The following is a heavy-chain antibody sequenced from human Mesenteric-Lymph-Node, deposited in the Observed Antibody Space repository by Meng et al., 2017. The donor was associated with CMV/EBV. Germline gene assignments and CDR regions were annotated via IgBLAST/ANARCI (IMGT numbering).Heavy chain of an antibody. CDR3: ARKRTRALYDRSGYLYYFDY. D-gene: IGHD3-22*01. CDR1: GYSFTSYW. CDR2: IYPGDSDT. J-gene: IGHJ4*02. V-gene: IGHV5-51*01. Sequence: GESLKISCKGSGYSFTSYWIGWVRQMPGKGLEWMGIIYPGDSDTRYSPSFQGQVTISADKSISTAYLQWSSLKASDTAMYYCARKRTRALYDRSGYLYYFDYWGQGTLVTVSS.